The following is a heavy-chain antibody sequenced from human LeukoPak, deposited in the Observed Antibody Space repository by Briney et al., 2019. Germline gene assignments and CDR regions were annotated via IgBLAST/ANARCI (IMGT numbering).Heavy chain of an antibody. CDR3: ARGSGSYYI. D-gene: IGHD1-26*01. V-gene: IGHV4-34*01. CDR2: INHSGST. CDR1: GGSFSGYY. Sequence: SETLSLTCAVYGGSFSGYYWSWIRQPPGKGLEWIGEINHSGSTNYNPSLKSRVTISVNTSKNQFSLKLSSVTAADTAVYYCARGSGSYYIWGQGTLDTVSS. J-gene: IGHJ4*02.